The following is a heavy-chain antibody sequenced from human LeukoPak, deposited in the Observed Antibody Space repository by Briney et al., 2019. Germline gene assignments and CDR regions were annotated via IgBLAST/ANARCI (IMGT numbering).Heavy chain of an antibody. CDR2: ISAYNGNT. V-gene: IGHV1-18*01. Sequence: GASVKVSCKASGYTFTSCGISWVRQAPGQGLEWMGWISAYNGNTNYAQKLQGRVTMTTDTSTSTAYMELRSLRSDDTAVYYCARRSGSYYGTDNWFDPWGQGTLVTVSS. CDR3: ARRSGSYYGTDNWFDP. J-gene: IGHJ5*02. CDR1: GYTFTSCG. D-gene: IGHD1-26*01.